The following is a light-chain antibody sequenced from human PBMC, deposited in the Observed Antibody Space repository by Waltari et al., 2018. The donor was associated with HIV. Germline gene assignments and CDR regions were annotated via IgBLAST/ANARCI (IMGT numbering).Light chain of an antibody. CDR1: SSNIGTGYD. V-gene: IGLV1-40*01. Sequence: QSVLTQPPSVSGAPGQRVTISCSGSSSNIGTGYDVQWYQQLPGTAPKLLMYAYSYRPSGVPDRFSGSKSGTSASLAITGLQAEDEADYYCQSYDSSLSSVVFGGGTKLTVL. CDR3: QSYDSSLSSVV. CDR2: AYS. J-gene: IGLJ2*01.